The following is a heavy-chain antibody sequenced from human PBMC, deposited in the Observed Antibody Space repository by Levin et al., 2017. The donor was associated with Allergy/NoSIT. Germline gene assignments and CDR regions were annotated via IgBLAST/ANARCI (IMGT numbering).Heavy chain of an antibody. CDR2: IKQDGSEK. CDR3: ARDWGGSNPPLDV. V-gene: IGHV3-7*01. D-gene: IGHD3-16*01. J-gene: IGHJ2*01. CDR1: GFSDLPFSRYW. Sequence: QHGESLKISCVGSGFSDLPFSRYWMTWVRQAPGKGLECVATIKQDGSEKFYVESVKGRFTISRDNARNSLYLQMSTLRAEDTAVYFCARDWGGSNPPLDVWGRGTLVTVSS.